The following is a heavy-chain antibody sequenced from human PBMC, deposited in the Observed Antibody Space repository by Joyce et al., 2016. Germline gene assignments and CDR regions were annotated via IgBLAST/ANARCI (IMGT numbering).Heavy chain of an antibody. CDR2: IYSSGST. V-gene: IGHV4-59*01. D-gene: IGHD4-23*01. CDR1: GGSISSYY. CDR3: ARDHGGNSYWYFDL. Sequence: QVQLQESGPGLVKPSETLSLICTVSGGSISSYYWSWIRQPPGKGLEWIGYIYSSGSTNYNPSLRSRFTISVDTSKSQFSLKLSSVTAADTAVYYCARDHGGNSYWYFDLWGRGTLVTVSS. J-gene: IGHJ2*01.